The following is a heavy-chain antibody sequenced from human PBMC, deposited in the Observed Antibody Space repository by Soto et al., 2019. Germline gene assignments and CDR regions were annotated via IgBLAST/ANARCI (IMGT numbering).Heavy chain of an antibody. CDR3: ARIKSSTLDY. CDR2: IYYSGST. Sequence: PSETLSLTCTVSGGSISSSSYYWGWIRQPPGKGLEWIGSIYYSGSTYYNPSLKSRVTISIDMSKNQFSLKLNSVTAADTAVYYCARIKSSTLDYWGQGALVTVSS. D-gene: IGHD6-19*01. V-gene: IGHV4-39*07. CDR1: GGSISSSSYY. J-gene: IGHJ4*02.